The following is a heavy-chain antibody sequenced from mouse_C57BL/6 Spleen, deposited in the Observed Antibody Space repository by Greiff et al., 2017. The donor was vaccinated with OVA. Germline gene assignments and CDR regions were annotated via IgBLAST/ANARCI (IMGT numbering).Heavy chain of an antibody. D-gene: IGHD6-1*01. CDR1: GYAFSSSW. CDR2: IYPGAGDT. J-gene: IGHJ3*01. CDR3: ARTASDEFAY. Sequence: VQLQQSGPELVKPGASVKISCKASGYAFSSSWMNWVKQRPGQGLEWIGRIYPGAGDTNYNGKFKGKATLTADKSSSTAYMQLSSLTSEDSAVYFCARTASDEFAYWGQGTLVTVSA. V-gene: IGHV1-82*01.